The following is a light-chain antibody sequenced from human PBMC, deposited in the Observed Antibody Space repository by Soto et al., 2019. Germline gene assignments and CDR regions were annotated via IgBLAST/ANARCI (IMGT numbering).Light chain of an antibody. CDR2: AAS. CDR1: RGINND. V-gene: IGKV1-27*01. CDR3: QKYNSAPWP. J-gene: IGKJ1*01. Sequence: DIQMTQSPSSLSASVGDRVTITCRASRGINNDLAWYQQKPGKGPSLLIYAASTLHSGVPSRFSGSGSGTDFTLTISSLQPEDVATYFCQKYNSAPWPFGQGTKVEIK.